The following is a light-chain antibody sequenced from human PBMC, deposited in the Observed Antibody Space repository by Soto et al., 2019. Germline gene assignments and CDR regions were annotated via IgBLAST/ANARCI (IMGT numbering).Light chain of an antibody. Sequence: DIQMTQSPSSLSASVGDRVTSTCRASQGISNYLAWYQQKPGKVPKLLIYAASTLQSGVPSRFSGCGSGTDFTLTISSLQPEDVATYYCQKYNSAPWTFGQGTKVEIK. CDR1: QGISNY. CDR3: QKYNSAPWT. CDR2: AAS. V-gene: IGKV1-27*01. J-gene: IGKJ1*01.